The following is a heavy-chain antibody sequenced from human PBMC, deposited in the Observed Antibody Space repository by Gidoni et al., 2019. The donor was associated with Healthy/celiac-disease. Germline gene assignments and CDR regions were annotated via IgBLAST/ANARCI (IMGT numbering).Heavy chain of an antibody. V-gene: IGHV4-39*01. J-gene: IGHJ5*02. CDR3: ATTGSSRYSSSLWLDP. Sequence: LEWIGSIYYSGSTYYNPSLKSRVTISVDTSKNQFSLKLSSVTAADTAVYYCATTGSSRYSSSLWLDPLGQGTLVTVSS. D-gene: IGHD6-13*01. CDR2: IYYSGST.